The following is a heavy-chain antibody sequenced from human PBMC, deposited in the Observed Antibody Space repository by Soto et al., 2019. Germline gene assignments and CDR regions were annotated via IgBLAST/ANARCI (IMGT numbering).Heavy chain of an antibody. CDR3: AKPFPDYYDSSGPFDY. V-gene: IGHV3-23*01. Sequence: PGGSLRLSCAASGFTFSRYAMSWVRQAPGKGLEWVSAISGSGGSTYYVDSVKGRFTISRDNSKNTLYLQMNSLRAEDTAVYYCAKPFPDYYDSSGPFDYWGQGTLVTVSS. D-gene: IGHD3-22*01. CDR2: ISGSGGST. CDR1: GFTFSRYA. J-gene: IGHJ4*02.